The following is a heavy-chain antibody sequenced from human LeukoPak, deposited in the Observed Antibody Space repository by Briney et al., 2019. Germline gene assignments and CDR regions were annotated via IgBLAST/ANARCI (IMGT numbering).Heavy chain of an antibody. Sequence: GGSLRLSCTASGFTFSSYAMYWVRQAPGKGLEWVSGIFGIGGSAHYADSVKGRFTISRDNSQNTVYLQMNILRAEDTAVYYCGKTTTRYSSGRNPAWPVDYWGQGTLVTVSS. D-gene: IGHD6-19*01. J-gene: IGHJ4*02. CDR2: IFGIGGSA. CDR1: GFTFSSYA. V-gene: IGHV3-23*01. CDR3: GKTTTRYSSGRNPAWPVDY.